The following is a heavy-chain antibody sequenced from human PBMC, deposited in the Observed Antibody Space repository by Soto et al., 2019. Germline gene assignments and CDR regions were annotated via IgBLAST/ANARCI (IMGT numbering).Heavy chain of an antibody. CDR1: GGTFSSCA. V-gene: IGHV1-69*06. Sequence: ASVKVSCKASGGTFSSCAISWVRQAPGQGLEWMGGIIPIFGTANYAQKFQGRVTITADKSTSTAYMELSSLRSEDTAVYYCARDRITIFGVVIPKGYYGMDVWGQGTTVTVSS. CDR2: IIPIFGTA. CDR3: ARDRITIFGVVIPKGYYGMDV. J-gene: IGHJ6*02. D-gene: IGHD3-3*01.